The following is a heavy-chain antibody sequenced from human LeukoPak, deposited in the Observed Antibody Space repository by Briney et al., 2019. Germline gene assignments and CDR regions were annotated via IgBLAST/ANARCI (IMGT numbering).Heavy chain of an antibody. CDR1: GASINNNY. CDR2: LHYSGST. D-gene: IGHD3-10*01. Sequence: PSETLSLTCTVSGASINNNYWSWIGQPPGKRMEWSGDLHYSGSTNYSPSLKSRVTTSVDMSKNQFSLKMTSVTAADTAVYYCARDSGREFGQSVLDPWGQGTLVTVAS. V-gene: IGHV4-59*01. J-gene: IGHJ5*02. CDR3: ARDSGREFGQSVLDP.